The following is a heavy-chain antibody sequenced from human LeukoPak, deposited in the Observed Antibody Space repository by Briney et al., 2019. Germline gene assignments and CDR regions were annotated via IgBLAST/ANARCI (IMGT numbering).Heavy chain of an antibody. D-gene: IGHD6-19*01. CDR3: VRVLPHPVPALAVAGTGFDY. CDR1: GYTFTTYW. CDR2: INPNDGST. J-gene: IGHJ4*02. V-gene: IGHV1-46*01. Sequence: ASVKVSCKASGYTFTTYWIQWVRQAPGQGLEWVALINPNDGSTTYAHKFQGRVTMTRDTSTSTVYMDLSRLTSEDTAVYYCVRVLPHPVPALAVAGTGFDYWGQGTLVTVSS.